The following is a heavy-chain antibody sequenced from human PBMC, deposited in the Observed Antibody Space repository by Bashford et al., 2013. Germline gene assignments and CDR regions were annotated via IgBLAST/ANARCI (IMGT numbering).Heavy chain of an antibody. D-gene: IGHD3-3*01. CDR2: IYHSGST. Sequence: SETLVPHLRCLWLLHQQWLLRGAGSGTPPGKGLEWIGSIYHSGSTYYNPSLKSRVTISVDTSKNQFSLKLSSVTAADTAVYYCARVAGYDFWSGFHAFDIWGQGTMVTVSS. CDR3: ARVAGYDFWSGFHAFDI. J-gene: IGHJ3*02. CDR1: LLHQQWLL. V-gene: IGHV4-38-2*01.